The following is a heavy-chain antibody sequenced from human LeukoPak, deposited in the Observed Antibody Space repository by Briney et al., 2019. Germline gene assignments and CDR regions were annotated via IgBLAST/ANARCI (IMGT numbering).Heavy chain of an antibody. CDR1: GGSFSGYY. Sequence: TSETLSLTCAVYGGSFSGYYWSWIRQSPGKGLEWIGEINHSGSTNYSPSLKSRVTISVDTSKNQFSLKLSSVTAADTAVYYCARGDGQQQLVLVYWGQGTLVTVSS. V-gene: IGHV4-34*01. D-gene: IGHD6-13*01. CDR2: INHSGST. CDR3: ARGDGQQQLVLVY. J-gene: IGHJ4*02.